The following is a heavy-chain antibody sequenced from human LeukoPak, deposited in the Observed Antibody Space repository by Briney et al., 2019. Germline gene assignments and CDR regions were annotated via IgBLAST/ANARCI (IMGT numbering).Heavy chain of an antibody. Sequence: SQTLSLTCTVSGDSIRSGSYCWSWIRQPAGKGLEWLGRIYTSGSTNYNPSLKTRVTISVDTSKNQFSLKLSSVTAADTAVEYCAIAPRRQWSGFDYWGQGTLVTVSS. J-gene: IGHJ4*02. D-gene: IGHD3-3*01. CDR3: AIAPRRQWSGFDY. CDR1: GDSIRSGSYC. V-gene: IGHV4-61*02. CDR2: IYTSGST.